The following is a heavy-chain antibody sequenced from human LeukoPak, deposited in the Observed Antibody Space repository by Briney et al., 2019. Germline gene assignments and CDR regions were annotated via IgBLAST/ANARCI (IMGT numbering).Heavy chain of an antibody. V-gene: IGHV3-30*18. J-gene: IGHJ6*02. CDR3: AKRIAVAGSHGMDV. D-gene: IGHD6-19*01. CDR2: ISYDGSNK. CDR1: GFTFSSYG. Sequence: PGGSLRLSCAASGFTFSSYGMHWVRQAPGKGPEWVAVISYDGSNKYYADSVKGRFTISRDNSKNTLYLQMNSLRAEDTAVYYCAKRIAVAGSHGMDVWGQGTTVTVSS.